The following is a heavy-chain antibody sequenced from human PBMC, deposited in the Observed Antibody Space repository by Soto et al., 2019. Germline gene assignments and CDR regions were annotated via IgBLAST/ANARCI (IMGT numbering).Heavy chain of an antibody. D-gene: IGHD3-9*01. CDR3: ARDMTGYPLWYYYGMDV. CDR1: GYTFTSYG. J-gene: IGHJ6*02. CDR2: ISAYNGNT. V-gene: IGHV1-18*04. Sequence: GASVKVSCKASGYTFTSYGISWVRQAPGQGLEWMGWISAYNGNTNYAQKLQGRVTMTTDTSTSTAYMELRSLRSDDTAVYYCARDMTGYPLWYYYGMDVWGQGTTVTVSS.